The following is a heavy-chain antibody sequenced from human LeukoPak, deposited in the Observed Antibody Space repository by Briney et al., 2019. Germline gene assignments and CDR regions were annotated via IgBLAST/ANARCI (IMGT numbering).Heavy chain of an antibody. CDR2: ISWNSGSI. J-gene: IGHJ6*03. D-gene: IGHD2-2*01. CDR1: GFTFDDYA. Sequence: PGGSLRLSCAASGFTFDDYAMHWVRQAPGKGLEWVSGISWNSGSIGYADSVKGRFTISRDNAKNSLYLQMNSLRAEDTALYYCAKGGYCSSTSCQGEGYYYYMDVWGKGTTVTVSS. CDR3: AKGGYCSSTSCQGEGYYYYMDV. V-gene: IGHV3-9*01.